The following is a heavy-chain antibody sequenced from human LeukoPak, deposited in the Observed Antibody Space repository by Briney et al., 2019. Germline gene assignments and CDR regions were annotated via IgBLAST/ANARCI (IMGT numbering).Heavy chain of an antibody. CDR2: VSYDGTNK. CDR1: GFTFSTYG. V-gene: IGHV3-30*18. D-gene: IGHD2-15*01. CDR3: AKQGYCSGGSCYGIYFDH. Sequence: GGSLRLSCAASGFTFSTYGMHWVRQAPGKGLEWVAVVSYDGTNKYYAGSVKGRFTISRDNSKNTLYLQMNSLRAEDTAVYYCAKQGYCSGGSCYGIYFDHWGQGTLVTDSS. J-gene: IGHJ4*02.